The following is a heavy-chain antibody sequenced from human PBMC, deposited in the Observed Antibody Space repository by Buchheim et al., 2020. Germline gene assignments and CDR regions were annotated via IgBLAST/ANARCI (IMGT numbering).Heavy chain of an antibody. CDR2: TSGSDGAT. V-gene: IGHV3-23*01. Sequence: EVQLLESGGGLVQPGGSLRLSCAASGFSFSTYPMAWVRQAPGKGLEWVSATSGSDGATYYADSVKGRFTISRDNAKNSIYLQMNSLRDEDTAVYYCARWGRTGTTPNYYYGMDVWGQGTT. D-gene: IGHD1-7*01. J-gene: IGHJ6*02. CDR1: GFSFSTYP. CDR3: ARWGRTGTTPNYYYGMDV.